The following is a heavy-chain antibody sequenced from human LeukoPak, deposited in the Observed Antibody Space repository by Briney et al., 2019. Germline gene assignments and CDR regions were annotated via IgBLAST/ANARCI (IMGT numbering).Heavy chain of an antibody. Sequence: GGSLRLSCAASGFTFSSYGMHWVRQAPGKGLEWVAVIWYDGSNKYYADSVKGRFTISRDNSKNTLYLQMNSLRAEDTAVYYCAKVGQNYYYYYMDVWGKGTTVTVSS. J-gene: IGHJ6*03. CDR1: GFTFSSYG. CDR3: AKVGQNYYYYYMDV. V-gene: IGHV3-33*06. CDR2: IWYDGSNK.